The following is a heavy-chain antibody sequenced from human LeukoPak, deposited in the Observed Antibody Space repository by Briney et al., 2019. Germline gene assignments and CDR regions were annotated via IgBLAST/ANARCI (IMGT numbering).Heavy chain of an antibody. V-gene: IGHV3-33*06. CDR3: AKADEMNMDY. D-gene: IGHD2/OR15-2a*01. Sequence: GGSLRLSCAASGFTFSRYGMHWVRQAPGKGLEWVAVIWYDGSIKYYADSVKGRFTISKDNSKNTLDLQMNSLRAEDTAVYYCAKADEMNMDYWGQGTLVTVSS. CDR1: GFTFSRYG. CDR2: IWYDGSIK. J-gene: IGHJ4*02.